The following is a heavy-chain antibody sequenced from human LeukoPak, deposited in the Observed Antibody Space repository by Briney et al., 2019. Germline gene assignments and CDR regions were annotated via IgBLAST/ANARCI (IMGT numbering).Heavy chain of an antibody. CDR3: ARDSIVAPAFDY. J-gene: IGHJ4*02. CDR2: INPNSGGT. Sequence: ASVKVSCKASGYTFTGYYMHWVRQAPGQGLEWMGWINPNSGGTNYAQKFQGRVTMTRDTSISTAYMELSRLRSDDTAVYYCARDSIVAPAFDYWGQGTLVTVSS. V-gene: IGHV1-2*02. CDR1: GYTFTGYY. D-gene: IGHD5-12*01.